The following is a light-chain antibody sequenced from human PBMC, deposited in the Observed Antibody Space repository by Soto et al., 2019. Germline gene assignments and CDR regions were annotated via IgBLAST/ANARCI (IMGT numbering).Light chain of an antibody. CDR2: DAS. J-gene: IGKJ1*01. Sequence: EIVLTQSPGTLSLSPGERATLSCRASQSVSSSYLAWYQHKPGQAPRLLIYDASSRATGIPDRFSGSGSGTDFTLTISRLDPEDFAVYYCQQYGSSSWTFGQGTKVDVK. V-gene: IGKV3-20*01. CDR3: QQYGSSSWT. CDR1: QSVSSSY.